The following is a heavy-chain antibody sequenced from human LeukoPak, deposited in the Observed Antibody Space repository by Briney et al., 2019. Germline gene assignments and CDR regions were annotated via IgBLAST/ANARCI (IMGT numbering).Heavy chain of an antibody. D-gene: IGHD3-22*01. CDR3: ARGTGFYDSSGYFDY. V-gene: IGHV4-59*08. J-gene: IGHJ4*01. Sequence: SETLSLTCTVSGGSISTYYWSWIRQPPGKGLEWIGYIYYSGSTNYNPSLKSRVTISVDKSKNQFSLKLSSVTAADTAVYYCARGTGFYDSSGYFDYWGHGTLVTVSS. CDR2: IYYSGST. CDR1: GGSISTYY.